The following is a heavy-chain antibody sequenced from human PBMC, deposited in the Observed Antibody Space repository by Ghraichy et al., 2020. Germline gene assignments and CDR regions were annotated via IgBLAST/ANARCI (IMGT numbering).Heavy chain of an antibody. V-gene: IGHV3-11*01. J-gene: IGHJ6*02. CDR1: GFTFSDNY. CDR2: ISNSGVTI. CDR3: ARAYCGGDCYSIYYYYGMDV. Sequence: GGSLRLSCAASGFTFSDNYMSWIRQAPGKGLEWVSYISNSGVTIYYADSVKGRFTISRDNAKSSLYLQMNSLRAEDTAVYYCARAYCGGDCYSIYYYYGMDVWGQGTTVTVSS. D-gene: IGHD2-21*01.